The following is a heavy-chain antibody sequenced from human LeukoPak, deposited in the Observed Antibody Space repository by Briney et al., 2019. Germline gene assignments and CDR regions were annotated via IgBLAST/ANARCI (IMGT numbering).Heavy chain of an antibody. Sequence: GGSLRLSCAASGFTFDDYTMHWVRQAPGKGLEWVSLISWDGGSTYYADSVKGRFTISRDNSKNSLYLQMNSLRAEDMALYYCAKDMGNTAIFDYWGQGTLVTVSS. CDR2: ISWDGGST. CDR1: GFTFDDYT. J-gene: IGHJ4*02. D-gene: IGHD5-18*01. V-gene: IGHV3-43*01. CDR3: AKDMGNTAIFDY.